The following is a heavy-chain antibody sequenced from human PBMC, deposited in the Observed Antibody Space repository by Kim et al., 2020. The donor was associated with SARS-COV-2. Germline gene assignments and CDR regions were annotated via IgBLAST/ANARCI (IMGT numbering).Heavy chain of an antibody. Sequence: VYVASLKGRFIITRDDSKSTAYLQMNSLNTEDTAVYYCTATASGYTFSDYWGQGTLVTVSS. V-gene: IGHV3-73*01. J-gene: IGHJ4*02. CDR3: TATASGYTFSDY. D-gene: IGHD2-2*02.